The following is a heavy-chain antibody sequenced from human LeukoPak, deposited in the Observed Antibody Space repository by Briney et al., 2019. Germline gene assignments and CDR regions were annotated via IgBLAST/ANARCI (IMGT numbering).Heavy chain of an antibody. V-gene: IGHV4-59*08. D-gene: IGHD2-15*01. Sequence: SETLSLTCTVSGGSISSYYWSWIRQPPGKGLEWIGYIYYSGSTNYNPSLKSRVTISVDTSKNQFSLKLSSVTAADTAVYYCARVNRAMVADAFDIWGQGTMVTVSS. CDR1: GGSISSYY. CDR2: IYYSGST. CDR3: ARVNRAMVADAFDI. J-gene: IGHJ3*02.